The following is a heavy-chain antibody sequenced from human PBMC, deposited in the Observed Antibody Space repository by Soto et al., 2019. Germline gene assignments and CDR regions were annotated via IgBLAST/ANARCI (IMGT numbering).Heavy chain of an antibody. D-gene: IGHD2-15*01. CDR2: IYYDGST. V-gene: IGHV4-39*02. Sequence: PSETLSLSCSVSGGSITSASAYWGWIRQPPGKGLEWIGTIYYDGSTYYNPSLKSRITISVDTSKNQFSLNLISVTAADTAVYYCARDIAIAWFFAWGQGTLVTVSS. CDR3: ARDIAIAWFFA. CDR1: GGSITSASAY. J-gene: IGHJ5*02.